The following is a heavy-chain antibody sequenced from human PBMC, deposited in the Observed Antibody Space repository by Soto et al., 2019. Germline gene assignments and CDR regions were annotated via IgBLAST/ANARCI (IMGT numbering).Heavy chain of an antibody. D-gene: IGHD2-15*01. CDR3: ARGIATGQLDP. Sequence: ASVKVSCKASGYTFTRYTMNWVRQAPGQRLEWMGWVNPDNGNTKSSQKFQDRVIITRDTSASTAYMDLSSLRSEDTAVYYCARGIATGQLDPWGQGTLVTVSS. CDR2: VNPDNGNT. V-gene: IGHV1-3*01. J-gene: IGHJ5*02. CDR1: GYTFTRYT.